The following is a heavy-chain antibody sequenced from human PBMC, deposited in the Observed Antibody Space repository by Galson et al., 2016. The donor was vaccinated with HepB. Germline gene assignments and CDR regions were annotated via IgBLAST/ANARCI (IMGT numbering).Heavy chain of an antibody. V-gene: IGHV5-51*01. J-gene: IGHJ4*02. D-gene: IGHD2/OR15-2a*01. CDR2: IYPGDSDV. CDR3: TRDLYCDSVSGDREGDY. CDR1: GYSFTSYW. Sequence: QSGAEVKKAGESLKISCKGSGYSFTSYWIAWVRQMPGKGLEWMGIIYPGDSDVRYSPSLQGQVTISVDKSINTAYLQWSSLKASDTAMYYCTRDLYCDSVSGDREGDYWGQGTLSPSPQ.